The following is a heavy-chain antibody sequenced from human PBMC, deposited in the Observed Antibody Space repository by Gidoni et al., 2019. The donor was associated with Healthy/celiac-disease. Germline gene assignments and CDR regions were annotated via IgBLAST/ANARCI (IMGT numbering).Heavy chain of an antibody. D-gene: IGHD6-6*01. CDR2: IYTSGST. CDR1: GGSISSGSYY. V-gene: IGHV4-61*02. CDR3: ARDGMTARGWYFDL. J-gene: IGHJ2*01. Sequence: QVQLQESGPGLVKPSQTLSLTCTVSGGSISSGSYYWSWIRQPAGKGLEWIGRIYTSGSTNYNPSLKSRVTISVDTSKNQFSLKLSSVTAADTAVYYCARDGMTARGWYFDLWGRGTLVTVSS.